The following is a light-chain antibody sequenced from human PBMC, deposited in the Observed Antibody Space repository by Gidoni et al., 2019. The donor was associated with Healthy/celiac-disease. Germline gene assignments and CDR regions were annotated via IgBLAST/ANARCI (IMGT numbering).Light chain of an antibody. Sequence: EIVMTQSPATLSVSPGERATLSCRASQSVSSILAWYQQKPGQAPRLLIYGASTRATGIPARFSGIGSGTEFTLTISSLQSEDFAVYYCQQYNNWPYTFGQGTKLEIK. CDR3: QQYNNWPYT. V-gene: IGKV3-15*01. J-gene: IGKJ2*01. CDR2: GAS. CDR1: QSVSSI.